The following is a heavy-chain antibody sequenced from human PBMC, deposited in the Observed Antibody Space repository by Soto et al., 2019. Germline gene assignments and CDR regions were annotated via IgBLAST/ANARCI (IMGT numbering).Heavy chain of an antibody. V-gene: IGHV3-53*01. CDR3: ARTSNSRGNNYFYYGLDV. D-gene: IGHD4-4*01. Sequence: GGSLRLSCAVSGFTVSTYYMSWVRQAPGKGLEWVSVIYSGGSTYYADSVRGRFTISRDSSKNTLHLQMNSLRAEDTAVYYCARTSNSRGNNYFYYGLDVWRQGTTVTVSS. J-gene: IGHJ6*02. CDR2: IYSGGST. CDR1: GFTVSTYY.